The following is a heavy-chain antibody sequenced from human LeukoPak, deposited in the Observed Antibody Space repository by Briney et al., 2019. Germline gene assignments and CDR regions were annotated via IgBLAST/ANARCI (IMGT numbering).Heavy chain of an antibody. D-gene: IGHD6-19*01. CDR2: ISSSSSYI. CDR1: GFTFSSYS. CDR3: ARDIRLGSSGWSVTPNWFDP. V-gene: IGHV3-21*01. J-gene: IGHJ5*02. Sequence: GGSLRLSCAASGFTFSSYSMNWVRRAPGKGLEGVSSISSSSSYIYYADSVKGRFTISRDNAKKSLYLQMNSLRAEDTAVYYCARDIRLGSSGWSVTPNWFDPWGQGTLVTVSS.